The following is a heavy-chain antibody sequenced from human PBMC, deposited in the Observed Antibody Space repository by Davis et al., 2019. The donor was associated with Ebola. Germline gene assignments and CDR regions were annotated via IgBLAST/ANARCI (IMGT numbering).Heavy chain of an antibody. Sequence: PGGFLRLSCTVSGGSISSSSYYWGWIRQPPGKGLEWIGSIYYSGSTYYNPSLKSRVTISVDTSKNQFSLKLSSVTAADTAVYYCARVRSKYFDLWGRGTLVTVSS. D-gene: IGHD3-10*01. J-gene: IGHJ2*01. V-gene: IGHV4-39*07. CDR3: ARVRSKYFDL. CDR1: GGSISSSSYY. CDR2: IYYSGST.